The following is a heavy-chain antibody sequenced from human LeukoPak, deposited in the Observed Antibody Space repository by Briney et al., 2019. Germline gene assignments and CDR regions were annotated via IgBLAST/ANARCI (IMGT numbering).Heavy chain of an antibody. CDR2: INPNSGGT. J-gene: IGHJ4*02. CDR1: GYTFTGYY. Sequence: ASVKVSCKASGYTFTGYYMHWVRQAPGQGLEWMGWINPNSGGTNYAQKFQGRVTMTRDTSISTAYMELSRLRSDDTAVYYCARDRGYSSSFGYWGQGTLVIVSS. V-gene: IGHV1-2*02. D-gene: IGHD6-13*01. CDR3: ARDRGYSSSFGY.